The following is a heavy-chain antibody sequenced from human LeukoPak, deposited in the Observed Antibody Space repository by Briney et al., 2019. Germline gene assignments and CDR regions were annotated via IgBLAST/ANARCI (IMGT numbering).Heavy chain of an antibody. CDR1: GFTFSSYG. CDR3: ARVDLPTVTTAHFDY. J-gene: IGHJ4*02. V-gene: IGHV3-30*19. Sequence: AGGSLRLSCAASGFTFSSYGMHWVRQAPGKGLEWVAVISSDGSHKYYADSVKGRFTISRDNSKNTLYLQMNSLRAEDTAVYYCARVDLPTVTTAHFDYWGQGTLATVSS. CDR2: ISSDGSHK. D-gene: IGHD4-17*01.